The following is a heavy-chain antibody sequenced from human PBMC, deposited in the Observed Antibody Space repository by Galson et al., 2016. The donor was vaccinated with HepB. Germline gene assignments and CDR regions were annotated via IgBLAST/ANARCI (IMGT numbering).Heavy chain of an antibody. CDR2: ISNDGNNK. J-gene: IGHJ6*02. D-gene: IGHD4-11*01. CDR1: GFTFSRTG. Sequence: SLRLSCAASGFTFSRTGMHWVRQASGKGLEWVATISNDGNNKYYADSVKGRFTISRDNSKNTLYLQMNSLRPEDTAVYYCARNDYLTPYYYYGMDVWGQGTTVTVSS. CDR3: ARNDYLTPYYYYGMDV. V-gene: IGHV3-30*03.